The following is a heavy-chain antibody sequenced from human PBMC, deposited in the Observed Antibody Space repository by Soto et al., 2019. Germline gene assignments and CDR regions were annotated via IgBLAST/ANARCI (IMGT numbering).Heavy chain of an antibody. CDR2: ISSRGSYI. Sequence: EVQLVESGGGLVEPGGSLRLSCVASGFTFSSYTMNWVRQAPGKGLEWVSSISSRGSYIYYADSVKGRFTISRDNAKNSLFLQINSLRAEDTAVYYCARDPSSYPDAFDIWGQGTMVTVSS. J-gene: IGHJ3*02. D-gene: IGHD3-16*01. CDR3: ARDPSSYPDAFDI. CDR1: GFTFSSYT. V-gene: IGHV3-21*01.